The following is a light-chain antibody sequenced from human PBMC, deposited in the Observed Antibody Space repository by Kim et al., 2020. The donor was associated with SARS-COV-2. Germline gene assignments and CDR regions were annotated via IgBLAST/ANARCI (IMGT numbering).Light chain of an antibody. V-gene: IGLV1-40*01. Sequence: QYVLTQPPSVSGAPGERVTISCTGSSSNIGAGFDVHWYQHLPGTVPKLLIYAYTNRPSGVPDRFSGSKSGTSATLAITGLQAEDEADYYCQSYDNSLSGSYVFGTGTKVTVL. J-gene: IGLJ1*01. CDR1: SSNIGAGFD. CDR3: QSYDNSLSGSYV. CDR2: AYT.